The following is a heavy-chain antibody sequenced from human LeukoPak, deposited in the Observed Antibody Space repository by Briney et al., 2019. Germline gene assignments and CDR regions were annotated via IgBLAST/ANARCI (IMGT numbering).Heavy chain of an antibody. CDR1: GGSISNSHY. CDR2: THYSGTT. CDR3: ARRTVTNAGNYFDP. Sequence: SETLSLTCSVSGGSISNSHYWGWIRQPPGKGLEWIASTHYSGTTYYNPSLKSRVTMSVDTSKNQFSLKLTSVTAADTAIYYCARRTVTNAGNYFDPWGQGTLATVSP. D-gene: IGHD4-17*01. V-gene: IGHV4-39*01. J-gene: IGHJ5*02.